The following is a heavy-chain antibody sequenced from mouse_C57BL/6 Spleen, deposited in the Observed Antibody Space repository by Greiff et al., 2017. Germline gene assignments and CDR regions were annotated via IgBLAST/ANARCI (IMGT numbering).Heavy chain of an antibody. J-gene: IGHJ4*01. CDR3: ARGYGNWYYALDY. Sequence: VQLQQPGAELVRPGSSVKLSCKASGYTFTSYWMHWVKQRPIRGLEWIGNIDPSDSETHYNQKFKDKATLTVDKSSSTAYMQLSSLTSEDSAVYYCARGYGNWYYALDYWGQGTSVTVSS. V-gene: IGHV1-52*01. CDR1: GYTFTSYW. D-gene: IGHD2-1*01. CDR2: IDPSDSET.